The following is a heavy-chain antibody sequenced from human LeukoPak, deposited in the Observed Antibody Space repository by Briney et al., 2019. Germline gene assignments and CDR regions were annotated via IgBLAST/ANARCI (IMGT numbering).Heavy chain of an antibody. CDR1: RGSIIGYY. Sequence: SETLSLTCTVSRGSIIGYYWTWIRQPPGKGLQWIGYMYYSGTTKYNPSLKSRVTTSMDTSKNQFSLKVNSVTAADTAVYYCVRVGFWSGSYTGYFDYWGQGALVTVSS. J-gene: IGHJ4*02. CDR3: VRVGFWSGSYTGYFDY. D-gene: IGHD3-3*01. CDR2: MYYSGTT. V-gene: IGHV4-59*12.